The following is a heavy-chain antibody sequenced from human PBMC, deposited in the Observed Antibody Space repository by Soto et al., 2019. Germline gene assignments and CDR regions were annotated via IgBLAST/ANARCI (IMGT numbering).Heavy chain of an antibody. V-gene: IGHV4-34*01. D-gene: IGHD3-22*01. CDR1: SGSFSGYY. CDR3: ALGYESSRRYLPLLDY. CDR2: ISHSGST. Sequence: QVQLQQWGAGLLKPSETLSLRCVANSGSFSGYYWTWIRQTPGKGLEWIGEISHSGSTNYNPSLMSRVTMSADTSKKQFSLRLSSVTAADTALYFCALGYESSRRYLPLLDYWGQGTLVTVSS. J-gene: IGHJ4*02.